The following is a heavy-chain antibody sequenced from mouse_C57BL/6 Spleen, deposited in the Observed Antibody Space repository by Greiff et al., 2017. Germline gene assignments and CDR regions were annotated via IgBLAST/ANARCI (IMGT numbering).Heavy chain of an antibody. J-gene: IGHJ1*03. CDR1: GYTFTDYY. Sequence: VQLQQSGPELVKPGASVKISCKASGYTFTDYYMNWVKQSHGKSLEWIGDINPNNGGTSYNQKFKGKATLTVDKSSSTAYMELRSLTSEDSAVYYCARKKDRYFDVWGTGTTVTVSS. CDR3: ARKKDRYFDV. V-gene: IGHV1-26*01. CDR2: INPNNGGT.